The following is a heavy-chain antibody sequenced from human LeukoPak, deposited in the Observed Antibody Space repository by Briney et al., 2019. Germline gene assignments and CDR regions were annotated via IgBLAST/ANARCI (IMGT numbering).Heavy chain of an antibody. Sequence: PGGSLRLSCAASGFTFSTSAISWVRQAPGKGLEWVSSISGSGGSTYYADSVKGRFTISRDNSRNTLYLQVNSLRAEDTAVYYCAKQGIQLWLPYYWGQGALVTVSS. D-gene: IGHD5-18*01. V-gene: IGHV3-23*01. J-gene: IGHJ4*02. CDR3: AKQGIQLWLPYY. CDR1: GFTFSTSA. CDR2: ISGSGGST.